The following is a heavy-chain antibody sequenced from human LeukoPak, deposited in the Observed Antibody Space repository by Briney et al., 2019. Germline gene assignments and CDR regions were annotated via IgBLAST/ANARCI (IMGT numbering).Heavy chain of an antibody. CDR3: AREIVNLGYCSSTSCYTYWFDP. D-gene: IGHD2-2*02. J-gene: IGHJ5*02. Sequence: NTSETLSLTCAVYGGSSIGYSWSWVRQPPGKGLEWIGEIDDSGTTNYRPSLKSRVTISVDTSKNQFSLKLSSVTAADTAVYYCAREIVNLGYCSSTSCYTYWFDPWGQGTLVTVSS. CDR1: GGSSIGYS. V-gene: IGHV4-34*01. CDR2: IDDSGTT.